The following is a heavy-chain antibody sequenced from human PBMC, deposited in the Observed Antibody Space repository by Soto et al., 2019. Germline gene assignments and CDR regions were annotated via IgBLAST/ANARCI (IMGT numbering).Heavy chain of an antibody. CDR3: AREVTCRFDY. Sequence: QVQLVQSGAEVKKPAASVKVSCKASGYTFTSYDINWVRQATGQGIEWMGWMNTNSGNTAYAQKFQGRGNMTRNTSKRTAYMELSSLRSEDTGVNYCAREVTCRFDYWGQGTLVTVSS. CDR2: MNTNSGNT. V-gene: IGHV1-8*01. CDR1: GYTFTSYD. D-gene: IGHD4-4*01. J-gene: IGHJ4*02.